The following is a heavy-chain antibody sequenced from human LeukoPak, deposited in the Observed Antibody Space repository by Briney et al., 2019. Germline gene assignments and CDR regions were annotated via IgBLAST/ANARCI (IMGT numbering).Heavy chain of an antibody. CDR2: ISSISSTI. Sequence: GGSLRLSCAASGFTFSSYSMNWVRQAPGKGLEWVSYISSISSTIYYADSVKGGFTISRDNAKNSLYLQMNSLRAEDTAVYYCARVASGVGAVDYWGQGTLVTVSS. V-gene: IGHV3-48*01. CDR3: ARVASGVGAVDY. D-gene: IGHD1-26*01. CDR1: GFTFSSYS. J-gene: IGHJ4*02.